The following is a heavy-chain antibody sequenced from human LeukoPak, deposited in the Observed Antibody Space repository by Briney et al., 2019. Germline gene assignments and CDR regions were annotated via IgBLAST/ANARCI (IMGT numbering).Heavy chain of an antibody. CDR1: GFIFSSNY. V-gene: IGHV3-53*01. CDR3: AKEREYSSGWSPRTFDY. Sequence: GGSLRLSCAASGFIFSSNYMTWVRQAPGKGLEWVSVIFSGGSTYYADSVKGRVTISRDNSKNTLYLQMNSLRAEDTAVYYCAKEREYSSGWSPRTFDYWGQGTLVTVSS. CDR2: IFSGGST. D-gene: IGHD6-19*01. J-gene: IGHJ4*02.